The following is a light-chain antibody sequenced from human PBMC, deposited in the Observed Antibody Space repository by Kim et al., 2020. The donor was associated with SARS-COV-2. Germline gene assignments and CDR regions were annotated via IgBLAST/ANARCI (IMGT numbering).Light chain of an antibody. Sequence: LAPGERATLSCRASQSVSSNYVAWYQQKPGQAPRLLIYGAASRAIGIPDRFSGSGSGTDFTLTISRLEPEDFAVYSCQQYGSSPYTFGQGTKLEI. J-gene: IGKJ2*01. V-gene: IGKV3-20*01. CDR3: QQYGSSPYT. CDR2: GAA. CDR1: QSVSSNY.